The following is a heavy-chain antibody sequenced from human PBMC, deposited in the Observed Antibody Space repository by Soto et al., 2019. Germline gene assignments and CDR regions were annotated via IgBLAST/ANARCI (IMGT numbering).Heavy chain of an antibody. V-gene: IGHV6-1*01. J-gene: IGHJ5*02. Sequence: QTLSLTCAISGDSVSSNSAAWNWIRQSPSRGLEWLGRTYYRSKWYNDYAVSVKSRITINPDTSKNQFSLQLNSVTPEDTAVYYCARGLYSSSWHLNWFDPWGQGTLVTVSS. CDR3: ARGLYSSSWHLNWFDP. CDR2: TYYRSKWYN. D-gene: IGHD6-13*01. CDR1: GDSVSSNSAA.